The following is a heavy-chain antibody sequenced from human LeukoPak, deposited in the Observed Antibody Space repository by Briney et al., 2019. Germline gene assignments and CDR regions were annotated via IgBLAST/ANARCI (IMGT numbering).Heavy chain of an antibody. D-gene: IGHD2-21*02. CDR3: ARANCGGDCRFDY. Sequence: GRSLRLSCAASGFTFSSYGMHWVRQAPGKGLEWVSYISSSSTIYYADSVKGRFTISRDNAKNSLYLQMNSLRDEDTAVYYCARANCGGDCRFDYWGQGTLVTVSS. V-gene: IGHV3-48*02. J-gene: IGHJ4*02. CDR2: ISSSSTI. CDR1: GFTFSSYG.